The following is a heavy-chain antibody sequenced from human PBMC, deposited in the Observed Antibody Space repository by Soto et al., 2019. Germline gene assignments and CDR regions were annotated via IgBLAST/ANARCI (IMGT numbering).Heavy chain of an antibody. D-gene: IGHD3-16*01. Sequence: GGSLRLSCAASGFTFGSYAMNWARQSPGKGMEWVGGIKSETDGGTTDYAAPVKGRFNISRDDSKSTFFLQMNSLNTEDTGVYYCAAMKTYWGQGTPVTVSS. CDR1: GFTFGSYA. J-gene: IGHJ4*02. CDR3: AAMKTY. CDR2: IKSETDGGTT. V-gene: IGHV3-15*07.